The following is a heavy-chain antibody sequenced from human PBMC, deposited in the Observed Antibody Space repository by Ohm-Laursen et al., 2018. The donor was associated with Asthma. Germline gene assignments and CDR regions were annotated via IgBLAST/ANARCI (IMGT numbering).Heavy chain of an antibody. V-gene: IGHV3-30*18. D-gene: IGHD2-21*01. CDR3: AKDEDCGGDCSQFDY. CDR2: ISYDGSNK. J-gene: IGHJ4*02. Sequence: RSLRLSCAASGFTFSSYGMHWVRQAPGKGLEWVAVISYDGSNKYYADSVKGRFTISRDNSENTLYLQMNSLRAEDTAVYYCAKDEDCGGDCSQFDYWGQGTLVTVSS. CDR1: GFTFSSYG.